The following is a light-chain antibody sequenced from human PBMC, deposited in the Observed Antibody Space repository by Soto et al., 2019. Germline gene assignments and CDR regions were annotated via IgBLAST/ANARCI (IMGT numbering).Light chain of an antibody. Sequence: DVQITTSPSTVSASVGYRFTITCLASQSMSSWLAWYQQNTGKAPKLLIYKESSLLSGVKSRFSGSGSGTEFTLTLSSMQTDDLATYYCKKSNSYSLTFGGGTKVDVK. CDR2: KES. V-gene: IGKV1-5*03. CDR1: QSMSSW. J-gene: IGKJ4*01. CDR3: KKSNSYSLT.